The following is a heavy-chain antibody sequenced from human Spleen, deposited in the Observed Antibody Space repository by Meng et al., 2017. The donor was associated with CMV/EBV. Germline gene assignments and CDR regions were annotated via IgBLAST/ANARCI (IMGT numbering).Heavy chain of an antibody. Sequence: VDSGEYHWTWIRQPPGKGLEWIGYIDNIESTNYNPSIMSRVTISLDTSRNQFSLGLSSVTAADTAVYYCARGVGLMDDYYYYGMDVWGPGTTVTVSS. V-gene: IGHV4-61*08. CDR1: VDSGEYH. CDR3: ARGVGLMDDYYYYGMDV. CDR2: IDNIEST. D-gene: IGHD3-10*01. J-gene: IGHJ6*02.